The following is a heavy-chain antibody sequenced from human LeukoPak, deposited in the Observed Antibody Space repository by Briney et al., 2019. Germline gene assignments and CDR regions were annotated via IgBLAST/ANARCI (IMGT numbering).Heavy chain of an antibody. CDR2: ISWNSGSI. V-gene: IGHV3-9*01. CDR3: AKYYYDSSGLGTNWFDP. D-gene: IGHD3-22*01. CDR1: GFTFDDYA. J-gene: IGHJ5*02. Sequence: PGRSLRLSCAASGFTFDDYAMHWVRQAPGKGLEWVSGISWNSGSIGYADSVKGRFTISRDNAKNSLYLQMNSLRAEDTALYYCAKYYYDSSGLGTNWFDPWGQGTLVTVSP.